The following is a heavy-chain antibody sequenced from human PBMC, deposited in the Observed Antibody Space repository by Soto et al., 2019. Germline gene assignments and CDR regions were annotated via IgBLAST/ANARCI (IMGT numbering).Heavy chain of an antibody. D-gene: IGHD6-13*01. CDR2: IYYSGST. J-gene: IGHJ5*02. CDR1: GGSISSYY. Sequence: SETLSLTCTVSGGSISSYYWSWIRQPPGKGLEWIGYIYYSGSTNYNPSLKSRVTISVDTSKNQFSLKLSSVTAADTAVYYCARAQQQLAPWGQGTLVTVSS. V-gene: IGHV4-59*08. CDR3: ARAQQQLAP.